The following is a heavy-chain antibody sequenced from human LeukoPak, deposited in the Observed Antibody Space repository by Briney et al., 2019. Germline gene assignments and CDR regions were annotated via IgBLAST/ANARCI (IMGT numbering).Heavy chain of an antibody. J-gene: IGHJ4*02. CDR3: ARDLSGSYFDY. CDR2: IKHDGSEK. Sequence: GGSLRLSCAASGFTFSRYWMSWVRQAPGKGLEWVANIKHDGSEKYYLDSVKGRFTISRDNAKNSLYLQMNSLRAEDTAVYYCARDLSGSYFDYWGQGTLVTVSS. D-gene: IGHD1-26*01. CDR1: GFTFSRYW. V-gene: IGHV3-7*01.